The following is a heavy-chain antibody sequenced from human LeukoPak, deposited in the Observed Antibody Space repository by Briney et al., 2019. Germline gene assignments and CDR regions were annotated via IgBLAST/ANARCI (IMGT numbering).Heavy chain of an antibody. CDR1: GGSISDYY. D-gene: IGHD1-26*01. CDR2: MDYSGST. J-gene: IGHJ4*02. CDR3: ARRGSGSYYR. V-gene: IGHV4-59*08. Sequence: SETLSLTCTVSGGSISDYYWTWIRQSPGTGLEWIGYMDYSGSTAYNPSLKSRVTISIDTSKKQFSLGLSSVTAADTAVYYCARRGSGSYYRWGQGTLVTVSS.